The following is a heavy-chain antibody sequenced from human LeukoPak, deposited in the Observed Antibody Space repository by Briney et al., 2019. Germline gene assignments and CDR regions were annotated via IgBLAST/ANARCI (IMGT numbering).Heavy chain of an antibody. J-gene: IGHJ4*02. CDR1: GGSFSGYY. CDR3: ARHGHHGDHDY. CDR2: INHSGST. V-gene: IGHV4-34*01. Sequence: SETLSLTCAVYGGSFSGYYWSWIRQPPGKGLEWIGEINHSGSTNYNPSLKSRVTISVDTSKNQFSLKLSSVTAADTAVYYCARHGHHGDHDYWGQGTLVTVSS. D-gene: IGHD2-21*02.